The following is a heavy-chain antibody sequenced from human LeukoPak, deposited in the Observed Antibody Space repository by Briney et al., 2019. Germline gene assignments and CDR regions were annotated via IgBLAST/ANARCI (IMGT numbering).Heavy chain of an antibody. J-gene: IGHJ4*02. V-gene: IGHV3-30-3*01. CDR3: ARVYGDYGYFDY. D-gene: IGHD4-17*01. CDR1: GFTFSSYA. CDR2: ISYDGSNK. Sequence: PGRSLRLSCAASGFTFSSYAMHWVRQAPGKGLEWVAVISYDGSNKYYADSVKGRFTISRDNSKNTLYLQMNSLGAEDTAVYYCARVYGDYGYFDYWGQGTLVTVSS.